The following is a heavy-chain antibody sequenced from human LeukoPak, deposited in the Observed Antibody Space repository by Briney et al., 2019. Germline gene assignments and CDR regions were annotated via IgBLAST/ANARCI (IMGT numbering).Heavy chain of an antibody. CDR2: IYYSGST. CDR1: GGSISSGGYY. D-gene: IGHD4-17*01. Sequence: PSQTLSLTCTVSGGSISSGGYYWSWIRQHPGKGLEWIGYIYYSGSTYYNPSLKSRVTISVDTSKNQFSLKLSSVTAADTAVYYCARDVGVDDYGDYVPLGSFDPWGQGTLVTVSS. V-gene: IGHV4-31*03. J-gene: IGHJ5*02. CDR3: ARDVGVDDYGDYVPLGSFDP.